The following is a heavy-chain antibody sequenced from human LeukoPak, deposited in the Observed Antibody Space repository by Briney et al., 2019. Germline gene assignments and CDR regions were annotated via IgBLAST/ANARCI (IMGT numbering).Heavy chain of an antibody. Sequence: PGGSLRLSCAASSGFTFSDYYMTWIRQAPGKGLEWISYISSSGSSIYYADSVKGRVTISRDNAKNSLYLQMNSLRAEDTAVYYCARVLSGCETTRCELDYWGQGTLVTVSS. CDR2: ISSSGSSI. V-gene: IGHV3-11*04. CDR3: ARVLSGCETTRCELDY. D-gene: IGHD1-26*01. J-gene: IGHJ4*02. CDR1: SGFTFSDYY.